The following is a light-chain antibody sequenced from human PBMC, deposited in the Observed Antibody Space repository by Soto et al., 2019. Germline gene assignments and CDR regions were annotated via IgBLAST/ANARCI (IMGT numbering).Light chain of an antibody. Sequence: QSALTQPASVSGSPGQSITISCTGTSSDVGGYNYVSWYQQHPGKAPKLMIYEVSNRPSGVSNRFSGSKSGNTASLPISGLQAEDEADYYCSSYTRSSTLVVFGGGTKLTVL. CDR3: SSYTRSSTLVV. CDR2: EVS. CDR1: SSDVGGYNY. V-gene: IGLV2-14*01. J-gene: IGLJ2*01.